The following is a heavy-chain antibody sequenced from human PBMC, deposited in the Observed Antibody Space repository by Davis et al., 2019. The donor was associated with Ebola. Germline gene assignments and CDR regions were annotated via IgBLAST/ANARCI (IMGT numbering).Heavy chain of an antibody. D-gene: IGHD5-18*01. V-gene: IGHV3-73*01. CDR1: GFTFSGSA. Sequence: GESLKISCAASGFTFSGSAMHWVRQASGKGLEWVGRIRSKANSYATAYAASVKGRFTISRDDSKNTAYLQMNSLKTEDTAVYYCARLVVVQGYSYGSPNYYFDYWGQGTLVTVSS. J-gene: IGHJ4*02. CDR3: ARLVVVQGYSYGSPNYYFDY. CDR2: IRSKANSYAT.